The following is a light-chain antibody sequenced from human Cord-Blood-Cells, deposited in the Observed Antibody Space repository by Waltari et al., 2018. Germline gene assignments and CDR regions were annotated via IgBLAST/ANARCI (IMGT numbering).Light chain of an antibody. CDR2: GAS. J-gene: IGKJ3*01. CDR1: QSVSSSY. Sequence: EIVLTQSPGTLSLSPGARATLSCRASQSVSSSYLAWYQQKPGQGPRLLIYGASSRATGIPDRFSGSGSGTDFTLTISRLEPEDFAVYYCQQYGSSLFTFGPGTKVDIK. V-gene: IGKV3-20*01. CDR3: QQYGSSLFT.